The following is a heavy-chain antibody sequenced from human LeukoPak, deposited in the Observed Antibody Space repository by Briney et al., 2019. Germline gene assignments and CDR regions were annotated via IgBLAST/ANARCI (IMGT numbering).Heavy chain of an antibody. D-gene: IGHD2-15*01. CDR3: AKVGKGYCSGGSCPRTYYFDY. J-gene: IGHJ4*02. CDR2: IWYDGSYK. Sequence: PGRSLRLSCAASGFTFSSSGMHWVRQAPGKGLEWVAIIWYDGSYKYYADSVKGRFTISRDNSKNTLYLQMNSLRAEDTAVYYCAKVGKGYCSGGSCPRTYYFDYWGQGTLVTVSS. CDR1: GFTFSSSG. V-gene: IGHV3-33*06.